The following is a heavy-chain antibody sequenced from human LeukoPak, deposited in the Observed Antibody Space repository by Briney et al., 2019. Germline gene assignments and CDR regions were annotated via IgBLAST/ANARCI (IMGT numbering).Heavy chain of an antibody. J-gene: IGHJ6*03. D-gene: IGHD2-2*01. Sequence: PGGSLRLSCAASGFTFSSYGMSWVRQAPGKGLEWVSAISVSGGSTYYADSVKGRFTISRDNSKNTLYLQMNSLRAEDTAVYYCAKEGKYCSSTSCYLGRYYYYYMDVWGKGTTVTVSS. CDR3: AKEGKYCSSTSCYLGRYYYYYMDV. V-gene: IGHV3-23*01. CDR2: ISVSGGST. CDR1: GFTFSSYG.